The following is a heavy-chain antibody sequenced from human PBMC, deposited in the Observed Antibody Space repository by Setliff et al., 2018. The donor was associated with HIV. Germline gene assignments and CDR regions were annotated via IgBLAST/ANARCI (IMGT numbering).Heavy chain of an antibody. J-gene: IGHJ6*04. D-gene: IGHD2-8*01. CDR3: ARLNNGDRNYYLAYLMDV. Sequence: GGSLRLSCTASGLIFGDHAMSWVRQAPGKGLEWISYISGSGGTKDYADSVKGRFTVSRDNAQKSLYLQMNSLRVEDTAMYYCARLNNGDRNYYLAYLMDVWGKGTAVTVSS. CDR1: GLIFGDHA. V-gene: IGHV3-48*03. CDR2: ISGSGGTK.